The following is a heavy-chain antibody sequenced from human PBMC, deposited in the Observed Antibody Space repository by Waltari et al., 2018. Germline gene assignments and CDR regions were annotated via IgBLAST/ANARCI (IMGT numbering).Heavy chain of an antibody. Sequence: QVELVQSGAEVKKPGASVKVSCKASGYTFISYAISWVRQAPGQGLGWMGWISVYNGNTNYEQKFQGRVTMTADTSTNTAYMELRSLRADDTAVYYCARTSLLARDGLNYYWGQGTLVTVSS. D-gene: IGHD3-3*02. J-gene: IGHJ4*02. CDR1: GYTFISYA. CDR3: ARTSLLARDGLNYY. V-gene: IGHV1-18*01. CDR2: ISVYNGNT.